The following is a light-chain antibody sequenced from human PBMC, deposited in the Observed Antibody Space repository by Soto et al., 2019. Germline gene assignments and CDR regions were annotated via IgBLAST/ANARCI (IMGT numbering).Light chain of an antibody. V-gene: IGLV2-14*01. CDR3: QSYYRSRSGWV. CDR1: SSDVGGYNY. J-gene: IGLJ3*02. CDR2: EVS. Sequence: QSALTQPASVSGSPGQSITISCTGTSSDVGGYNYISWYQQHPGKAPKLIIYEVSDRPSGVPNRFSGSKSGNTASLSISGLQTEDEADYYCQSYYRSRSGWVFGTGTTLTVL.